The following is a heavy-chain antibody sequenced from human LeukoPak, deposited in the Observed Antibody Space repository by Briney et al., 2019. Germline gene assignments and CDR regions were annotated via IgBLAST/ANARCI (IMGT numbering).Heavy chain of an antibody. CDR1: GVTFSSYT. V-gene: IGHV1-69*02. Sequence: SVKVSCKASGVTFSSYTISWVRQAPGRGLEWMGRIIPILGIANYAQKFQGRVTITADKSTSTAYMELSSLRSEDTAVYYCASNREYYYDSSGYPYWGQGTLVTVSS. J-gene: IGHJ4*02. D-gene: IGHD3-22*01. CDR2: IIPILGIA. CDR3: ASNREYYYDSSGYPY.